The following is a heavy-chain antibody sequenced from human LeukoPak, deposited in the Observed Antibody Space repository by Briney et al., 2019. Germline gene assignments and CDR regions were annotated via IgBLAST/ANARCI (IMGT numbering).Heavy chain of an antibody. V-gene: IGHV3-23*01. CDR2: ISASGGNT. Sequence: GGSLRLSCAASGFAFSSYAMSWVRQAPGKGLEWVSGISASGGNTDYADSVKGRFTISRDNSKNRLYLQMSSLRAGDTAVYYCAKLPTIHYDFWSGYLDVWGKGSTVTVSS. J-gene: IGHJ6*04. CDR1: GFAFSSYA. D-gene: IGHD3-3*01. CDR3: AKLPTIHYDFWSGYLDV.